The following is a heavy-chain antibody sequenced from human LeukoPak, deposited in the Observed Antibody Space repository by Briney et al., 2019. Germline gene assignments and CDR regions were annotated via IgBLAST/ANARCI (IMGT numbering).Heavy chain of an antibody. D-gene: IGHD3-3*02. CDR1: GFTFSSYT. CDR2: VNTRSNNI. J-gene: IGHJ4*02. V-gene: IGHV3-48*04. CDR3: VRDHLWAFDY. Sequence: GGSLRLSCAASGFTFSSYTMNWVRQAPGKGLEWVSYVNTRSNNIYYADSVKGRFTISRDNAKNSLYLQMNSLRAEDTGVYYCVRDHLWAFDYWGQGTLVTVSS.